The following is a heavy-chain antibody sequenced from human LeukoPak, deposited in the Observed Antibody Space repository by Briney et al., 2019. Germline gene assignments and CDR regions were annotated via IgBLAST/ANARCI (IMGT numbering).Heavy chain of an antibody. CDR2: ISGSGGST. V-gene: IGHV3-23*01. CDR1: GFTFSSYA. D-gene: IGHD4-23*01. Sequence: GGSLRLSCAASGFTFSSYAMSWVRQAPGKGLEWVSAISGSGGSTYYADSVKGRFTISRDNSKDTLYLQMNSLRAEDTAVYYCAKSPQSGKAFDYWGQGTLVTVSS. CDR3: AKSPQSGKAFDY. J-gene: IGHJ4*02.